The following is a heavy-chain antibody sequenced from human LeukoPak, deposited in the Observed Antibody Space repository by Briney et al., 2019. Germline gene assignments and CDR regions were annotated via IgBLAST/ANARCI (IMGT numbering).Heavy chain of an antibody. V-gene: IGHV3-21*01. CDR2: ISSTGSAI. D-gene: IGHD6-13*01. CDR1: GFTFSSYS. Sequence: GGSLRLSCAASGFTFSSYSMSWVRQAPGKGLEWVSSISSTGSAIYYADSLKGRFTISRDNAKNSLYLQMNSLRAEDTAVYYCARDLGSSSWISYFDYWGQGALVTVSS. J-gene: IGHJ4*02. CDR3: ARDLGSSSWISYFDY.